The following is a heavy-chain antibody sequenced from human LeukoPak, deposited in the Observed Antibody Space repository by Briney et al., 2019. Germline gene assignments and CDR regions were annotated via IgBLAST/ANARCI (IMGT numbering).Heavy chain of an antibody. Sequence: PSQTLSLTCTVSGGSISSGGYYWSWIRQHPGKGLEWIGHISYSGSTYYNPSLNSRVTISVGTSKSQFSLKLSSVTAADTAVYYCARVRGYSYGELDSWGQGTLVPVSS. CDR1: GGSISSGGYY. V-gene: IGHV4-31*03. CDR2: ISYSGST. J-gene: IGHJ4*02. D-gene: IGHD5-18*01. CDR3: ARVRGYSYGELDS.